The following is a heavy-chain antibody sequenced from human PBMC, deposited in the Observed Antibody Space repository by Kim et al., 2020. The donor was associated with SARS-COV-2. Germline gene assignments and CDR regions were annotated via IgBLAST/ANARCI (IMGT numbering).Heavy chain of an antibody. J-gene: IGHJ5*02. CDR3: ARLGRSSSTYYYDSSGYVDP. V-gene: IGHV5-10-1*01. Sequence: GESLKISCKGSGYSFTSYWISWVRQMPGKGLEWMGRIDPSDSYTNYSPSFQGHVTISADKSISTAYLQWSSLKASDTAMYYCARLGRSSSTYYYDSSGYVDPWGQGTLVTVSS. D-gene: IGHD3-22*01. CDR1: GYSFTSYW. CDR2: IDPSDSYT.